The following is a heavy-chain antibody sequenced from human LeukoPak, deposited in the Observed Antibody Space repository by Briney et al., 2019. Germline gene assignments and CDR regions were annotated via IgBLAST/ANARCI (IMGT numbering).Heavy chain of an antibody. CDR1: GFTFSSYA. J-gene: IGHJ4*02. CDR2: ISYDGSNK. CDR3: ARDWGYCSGGSCYSFDY. Sequence: RSLRLSCAASGFTFSSYAMHWVRPAPGKGLEWVAVISYDGSNKYYADSVKGRFTISRDNSKNTLYLQMNSLRAEDTAVYYCARDWGYCSGGSCYSFDYWGQGTLVTVS. V-gene: IGHV3-30*04. D-gene: IGHD2-15*01.